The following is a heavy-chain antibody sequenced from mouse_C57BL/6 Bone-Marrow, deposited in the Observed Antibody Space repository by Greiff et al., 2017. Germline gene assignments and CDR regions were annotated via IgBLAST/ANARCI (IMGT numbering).Heavy chain of an antibody. CDR2: IDPENGDP. D-gene: IGHD1-1*01. Sequence: EVQLQQSGAELVRPGASVKLSCTASGFNIKDDYMHWVKQRPEQGLEWIGWIDPENGDPEYASKFQGKATITAATSSNTAYLQLSSLTSEDTAVYYCTTPITYYIDYWGQGTTLPVSS. CDR1: GFNIKDDY. J-gene: IGHJ2*01. V-gene: IGHV14-4*01. CDR3: TTPITYYIDY.